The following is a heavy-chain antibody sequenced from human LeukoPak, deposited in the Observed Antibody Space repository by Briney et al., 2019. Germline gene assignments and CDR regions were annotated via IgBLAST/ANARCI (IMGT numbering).Heavy chain of an antibody. CDR2: IYTGGGT. CDR1: GFSISHYY. D-gene: IGHD2-21*02. V-gene: IGHV3-66*01. Sequence: GGSLRLSCAASGFSISHYYMTRVRQTPGKGLDWVSVIYTGGGTNYGDSVKGRFTISRDNSKNTLYLQMNSLRADDTAIYYCARGQAYCGADCYSDWGQGTLVTVSS. J-gene: IGHJ4*02. CDR3: ARGQAYCGADCYSD.